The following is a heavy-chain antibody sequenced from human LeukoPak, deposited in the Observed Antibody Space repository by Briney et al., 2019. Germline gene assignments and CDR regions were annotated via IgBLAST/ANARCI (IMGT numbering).Heavy chain of an antibody. CDR2: IIPIFGIA. CDR1: GGTFSSYA. D-gene: IGHD3-22*01. Sequence: GASVKVSCKASGGTFSSYAISWVRQAPGQGLEWMGRIIPIFGIANYAEKVQGRVTITADKSTSTAYMELSSLGSEDTAVYYCALSGDYYDSSGVQHWGQGTLVTVSS. CDR3: ALSGDYYDSSGVQH. J-gene: IGHJ1*01. V-gene: IGHV1-69*04.